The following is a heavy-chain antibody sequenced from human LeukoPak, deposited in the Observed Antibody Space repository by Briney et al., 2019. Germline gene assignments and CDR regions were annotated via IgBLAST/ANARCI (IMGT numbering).Heavy chain of an antibody. CDR1: GYSISSGYY. Sequence: SETLSLTCAVSGYSISSGYYWGWIRQPPGKGLEWIGSIYHSGSTYYNPSLKSRVTISLDTPKNQFSLKLGSVTAADTAVYYCARDRNNFDYWGQGTLVTVSS. J-gene: IGHJ4*02. D-gene: IGHD1/OR15-1a*01. CDR3: ARDRNNFDY. V-gene: IGHV4-38-2*02. CDR2: IYHSGST.